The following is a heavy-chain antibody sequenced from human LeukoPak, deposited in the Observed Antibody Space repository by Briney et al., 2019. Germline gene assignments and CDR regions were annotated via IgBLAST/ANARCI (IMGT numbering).Heavy chain of an antibody. Sequence: HPGGSLRLSCAASGFTFSSYWMSWVRQAPGKGLEWVANIKQDGSEKYYVDSVKGRFTISRDNAKNSLYLQMNSLRAEDTAVYYCASGWVATPPPFDYWGQGTLVTVSS. CDR3: ASGWVATPPPFDY. CDR2: IKQDGSEK. V-gene: IGHV3-7*01. D-gene: IGHD5-12*01. CDR1: GFTFSSYW. J-gene: IGHJ4*02.